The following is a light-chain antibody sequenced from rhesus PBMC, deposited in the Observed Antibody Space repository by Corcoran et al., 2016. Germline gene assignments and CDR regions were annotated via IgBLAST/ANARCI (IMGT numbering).Light chain of an antibody. V-gene: IGKV1-22*01. CDR3: QQYSSRPFT. CDR2: KAS. CDR1: QGISSW. Sequence: DIQMTQSPSSLSASVGDTVTITCWASQGISSWLAWYQQQQGKAPKLLIYKASNLQSGVPSRFSGSGSGTDFTLTISSLQSENFATYYCQQYSSRPFTFGPGTKLDIK. J-gene: IGKJ3*01.